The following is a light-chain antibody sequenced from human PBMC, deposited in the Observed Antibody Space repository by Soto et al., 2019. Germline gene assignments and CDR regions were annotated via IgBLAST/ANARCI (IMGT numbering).Light chain of an antibody. CDR3: QQANSLPIT. Sequence: DIQLTQSPSFLSASVGDRVTITCRASQGISSYLAWYQQKPGKAPKLLIYDASSLESGVPSRFSGSGSGTDFTLTITSLQPEDFATYYCQQANSLPITFGQGTRLEIK. CDR2: DAS. V-gene: IGKV1-9*01. J-gene: IGKJ5*01. CDR1: QGISSY.